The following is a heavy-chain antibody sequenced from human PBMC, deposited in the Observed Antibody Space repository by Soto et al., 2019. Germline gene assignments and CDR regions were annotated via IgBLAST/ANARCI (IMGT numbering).Heavy chain of an antibody. V-gene: IGHV4-59*12. Sequence: SETLSLTCTVSGGSISGYYWTWIRQSPGKGLEWIGHIYYSGSTKYNPSLKSRLTMSVDKSKNQFSLRLSSVTAADTAVYYCAMTEITLYNWFDPWGQGTLVTVSS. J-gene: IGHJ5*02. CDR2: IYYSGST. CDR3: AMTEITLYNWFDP. D-gene: IGHD3-10*01. CDR1: GGSISGYY.